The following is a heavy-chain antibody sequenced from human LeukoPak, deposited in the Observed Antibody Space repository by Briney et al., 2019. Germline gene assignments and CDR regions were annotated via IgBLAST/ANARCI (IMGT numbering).Heavy chain of an antibody. CDR1: GGSISSYY. CDR3: ARLDYYDSSGHDR. Sequence: SETLSLTCTVSGGSISSYYWSWIRQPPGKGLEWIGYIYYSGSTNYNPSLKSRVTISVDTSKNQFSLKLSSATAADTAVYYCARLDYYDSSGHDRWGQGTLVTVSS. J-gene: IGHJ5*02. V-gene: IGHV4-59*08. CDR2: IYYSGST. D-gene: IGHD3-22*01.